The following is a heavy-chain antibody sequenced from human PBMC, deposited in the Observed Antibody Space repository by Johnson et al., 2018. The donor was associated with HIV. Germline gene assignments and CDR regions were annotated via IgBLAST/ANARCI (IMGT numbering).Heavy chain of an antibody. V-gene: IGHV3-30-3*01. CDR3: ARALWPYYQDSSGYYCAGLDAFDI. CDR2: ISYAGSNY. Sequence: QVQLMESGGGVVQPGRSLRLSCAASGFTFSSYAMHWVRQAPGKGLEWVAVISYAGSNYSYADSVKGRFTISRDNSKTTLYLKMNSLRAEDTAVYYCARALWPYYQDSSGYYCAGLDAFDIWGQGTMGTVSS. J-gene: IGHJ3*02. D-gene: IGHD3-22*01. CDR1: GFTFSSYA.